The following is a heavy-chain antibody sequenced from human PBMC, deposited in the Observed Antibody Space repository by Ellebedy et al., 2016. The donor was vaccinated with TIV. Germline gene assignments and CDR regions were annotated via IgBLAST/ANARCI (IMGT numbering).Heavy chain of an antibody. CDR1: GYTFTSHG. J-gene: IGHJ4*02. CDR2: IRAYNANT. Sequence: AASVKVSCKASGYTFTSHGISWVRQAPRQGREWMGWIRAYNANTKYEQKLQGRVTMTTDTSTRTAYLELRSLGSDDTAVYYCARGYYYDSGSQFYFDYWGQGTLVTVSS. D-gene: IGHD3-10*01. CDR3: ARGYYYDSGSQFYFDY. V-gene: IGHV1-18*04.